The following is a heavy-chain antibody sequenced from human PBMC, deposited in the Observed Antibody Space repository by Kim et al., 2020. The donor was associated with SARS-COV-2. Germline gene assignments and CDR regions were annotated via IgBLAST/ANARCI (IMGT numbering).Heavy chain of an antibody. J-gene: IGHJ2*01. CDR3: ARVYRREYSSSLNWYFDL. D-gene: IGHD6-6*01. CDR2: IYYSGST. V-gene: IGHV4-61*01. Sequence: SETLSLTCTVSGGSVSSGSYYWSWIRQPPGKGLEWIGYIYYSGSTNYNPSLKSRVTISVDTSKNQFSLKLSSVTAADTAVYYCARVYRREYSSSLNWYFDLWGRGTLVTVSS. CDR1: GGSVSSGSYY.